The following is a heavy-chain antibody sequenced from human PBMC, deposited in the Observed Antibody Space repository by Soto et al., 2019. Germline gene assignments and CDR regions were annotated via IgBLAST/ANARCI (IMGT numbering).Heavy chain of an antibody. CDR3: ASEEARIPAAGIGWFGP. CDR1: GDSVSSNSTA. CDR2: TYYRSKWYN. D-gene: IGHD6-13*01. Sequence: PSQTLSLTCAISGDSVSSNSTAWNWIRQSPSRGLEWLGRTYYRSKWYNDYAVSVKSRITINPDTSKNQVSLQLNSVTPDATAWYYCASEEARIPAAGIGWFGPRGQVTLGAASS. V-gene: IGHV6-1*01. J-gene: IGHJ5*02.